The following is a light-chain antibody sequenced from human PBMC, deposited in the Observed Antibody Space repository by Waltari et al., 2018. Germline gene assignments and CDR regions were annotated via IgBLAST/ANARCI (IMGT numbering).Light chain of an antibody. CDR1: SSNIGSNT. Sequence: QSVLTQPPSASGAPGQTVTISCSTSSSNIGSNTVNWSQQLPGMASKLLIYGPNHRPAGVPDHFSGSKSDTSASLAISGLQSEDEADYYCAAWNYSLNGWVFGGGTKLTV. J-gene: IGLJ3*02. CDR2: GPN. CDR3: AAWNYSLNGWV. V-gene: IGLV1-44*01.